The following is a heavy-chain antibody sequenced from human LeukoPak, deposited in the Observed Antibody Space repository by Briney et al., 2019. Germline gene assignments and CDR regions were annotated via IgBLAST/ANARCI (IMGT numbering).Heavy chain of an antibody. CDR1: GYTLTELS. D-gene: IGHD6-19*01. Sequence: ASVKVSCKVSGYTLTELSMHWVRQAPGKGLEWMGGFDPEDGETIYAQKFQGRVTMTEDTSTDTAYMELSSLRSKDTAVYYCATALYSSGWKFDYWGQGTLVTVSS. CDR2: FDPEDGET. J-gene: IGHJ4*02. V-gene: IGHV1-24*01. CDR3: ATALYSSGWKFDY.